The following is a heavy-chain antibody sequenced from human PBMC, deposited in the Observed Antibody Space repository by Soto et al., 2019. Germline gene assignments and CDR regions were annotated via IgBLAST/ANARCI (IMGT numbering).Heavy chain of an antibody. D-gene: IGHD3-3*01. J-gene: IGHJ4*02. V-gene: IGHV3-15*01. CDR2: IKSKTDGGTT. Sequence: GGSLRLSCAASGFTFSNAWMSWVRQAPGKGLEWVGRIKSKTDGGTTDYAAPVKGRFTISRDDSKNTLYLQMNSLKTEDTAVYYCTTDLLSTIFGVVIEYFDYWGQGTLVTVSS. CDR3: TTDLLSTIFGVVIEYFDY. CDR1: GFTFSNAW.